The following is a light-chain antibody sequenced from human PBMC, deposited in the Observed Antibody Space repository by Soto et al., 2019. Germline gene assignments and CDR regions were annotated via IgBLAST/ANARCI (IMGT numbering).Light chain of an antibody. J-gene: IGKJ1*01. V-gene: IGKV1-33*01. CDR3: QQYDNLPPTWT. Sequence: DIQMTQSPSSLSASVGNRVTITCQASQDIATYLNWYQQKPGKAPNLLIYDASNLETGVPSRFSVGGSGTHFTFTISNLQPEDIETYYCQQYDNLPPTWTFGQGTKVEIE. CDR2: DAS. CDR1: QDIATY.